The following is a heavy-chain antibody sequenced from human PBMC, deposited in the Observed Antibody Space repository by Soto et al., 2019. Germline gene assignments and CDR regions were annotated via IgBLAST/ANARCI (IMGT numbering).Heavy chain of an antibody. V-gene: IGHV3-30*18. J-gene: IGHJ4*02. D-gene: IGHD6-19*01. CDR2: ISYDGSNK. CDR3: AKEQRLSSGWYGTHDY. CDR1: GFTFSSYG. Sequence: PGGSLRLSCASSGFTFSSYGMHWVRQAPGKGLEWVAVISYDGSNKYYADSVKGRFTISRDNSKNTLYLQMNSLRAEDTAVYYCAKEQRLSSGWYGTHDYWGQGTLVTVSS.